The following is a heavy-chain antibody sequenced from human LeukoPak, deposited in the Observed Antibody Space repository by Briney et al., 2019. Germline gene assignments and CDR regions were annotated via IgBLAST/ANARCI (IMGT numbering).Heavy chain of an antibody. CDR1: GYTFTSYD. Sequence: GASVKVSCKASGYTFTSYDINWVRQATGQGLEWMGWMNPNSGNTGYAQKSQGRVTMTRNTSISTAYMELSSLRSEDTAVYYCARGVNIVVVPAAWYYYYYMDVWGKGTTVTISS. J-gene: IGHJ6*03. D-gene: IGHD2-2*01. CDR3: ARGVNIVVVPAAWYYYYYMDV. CDR2: MNPNSGNT. V-gene: IGHV1-8*01.